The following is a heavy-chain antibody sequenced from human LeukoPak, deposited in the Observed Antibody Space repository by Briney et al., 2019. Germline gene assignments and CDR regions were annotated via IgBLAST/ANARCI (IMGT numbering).Heavy chain of an antibody. CDR3: VRSATISWHSVFDL. CDR1: GFVIANYD. D-gene: IGHD6-13*01. J-gene: IGHJ4*02. CDR2: VSSRSTTL. Sequence: PGGSLRLSCAGAGFVIANYDLNWVRQTPDKGLEWLSYVSSRSTTLYYRDSVKGRFTISRDNSRNSLSLEMTSLTAEDTAIYYCVRSATISWHSVFDLWGRGTRVTVSS. V-gene: IGHV3-48*01.